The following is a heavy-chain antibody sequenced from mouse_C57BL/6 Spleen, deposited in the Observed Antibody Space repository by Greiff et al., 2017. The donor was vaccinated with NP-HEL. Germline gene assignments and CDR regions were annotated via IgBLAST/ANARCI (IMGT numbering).Heavy chain of an antibody. V-gene: IGHV1-54*01. CDR2: INPGSGGT. D-gene: IGHD1-1*01. J-gene: IGHJ2*01. Sequence: VHLVESGAELVRPGTSVKVSCKASGYAFTNYLIEWVKQRPGQGLEWIGVINPGSGGTNYNEKFKGKATMTADKSSSTAYMQLSSLTSEDSAVYFCARLITTVGFDYWGQGTTLTVSS. CDR1: GYAFTNYL. CDR3: ARLITTVGFDY.